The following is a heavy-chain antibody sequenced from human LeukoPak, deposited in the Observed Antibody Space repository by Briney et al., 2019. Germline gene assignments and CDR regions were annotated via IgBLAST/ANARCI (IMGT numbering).Heavy chain of an antibody. CDR3: ARGGWHYVFNY. V-gene: IGHV3-48*03. D-gene: IGHD6-19*01. CDR2: IGSTGTTI. Sequence: GGSLRLSCAASGFDFNTYEMNWVRQAPGKGLEWVSYIGSTGTTIFYADFVKGRFTISGDNAKNSLYLQMNGLRVEDTAVYYCARGGWHYVFNYWGQGALVTVSS. CDR1: GFDFNTYE. J-gene: IGHJ4*02.